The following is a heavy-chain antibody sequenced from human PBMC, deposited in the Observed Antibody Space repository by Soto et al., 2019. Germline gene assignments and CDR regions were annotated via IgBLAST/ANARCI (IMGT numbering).Heavy chain of an antibody. J-gene: IGHJ6*02. Sequence: GGSLRLSCAASGFTFSSYAMHWVRQAPGKGLEWVAVISYDGSNKYYADSVKGRFTISRDNSKNTLYLQMNSLRAEDTAVYYCARDLNGSGWYDYYYYGMDVWGQGTTVPVSS. CDR3: ARDLNGSGWYDYYYYGMDV. CDR1: GFTFSSYA. V-gene: IGHV3-30-3*01. CDR2: ISYDGSNK. D-gene: IGHD6-19*01.